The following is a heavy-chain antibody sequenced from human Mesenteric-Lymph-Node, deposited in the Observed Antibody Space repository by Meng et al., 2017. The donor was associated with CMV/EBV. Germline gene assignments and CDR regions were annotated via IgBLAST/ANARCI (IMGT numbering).Heavy chain of an antibody. D-gene: IGHD3-3*01. Sequence: RTCTVSGGSISSRSYYWGWIRQHPGKGLEWIGNIYYIGSTYYNSSLKSRVTISVDTSKNQFSLKLSSVTAADTAVYYCARSASGNDYWGQGTLVTVSS. CDR1: GGSISSRSYY. CDR3: ARSASGNDY. V-gene: IGHV4-39*01. CDR2: IYYIGST. J-gene: IGHJ4*02.